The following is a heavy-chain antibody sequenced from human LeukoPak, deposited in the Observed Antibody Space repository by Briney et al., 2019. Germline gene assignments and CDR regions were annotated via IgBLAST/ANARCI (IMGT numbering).Heavy chain of an antibody. D-gene: IGHD3-22*01. Sequence: PSETLSLTCSVSGGSINSYYWSWIRQPPGKGLEWIGYIYSSGRTSYNPSLKSRVTISVDTSNNQFSLRLSSVTAADTAVYYCARDVVTKIQYWGQGILVTVSS. CDR3: ARDVVTKIQY. V-gene: IGHV4-59*01. J-gene: IGHJ4*02. CDR1: GGSINSYY. CDR2: IYSSGRT.